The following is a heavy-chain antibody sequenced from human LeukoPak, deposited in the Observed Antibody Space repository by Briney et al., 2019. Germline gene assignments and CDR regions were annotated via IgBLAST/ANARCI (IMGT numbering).Heavy chain of an antibody. CDR3: ARDLSGVAGYTYGRGIDY. J-gene: IGHJ4*02. V-gene: IGHV3-7*01. CDR2: IKEDGSMK. D-gene: IGHD5-18*01. Sequence: PGGSLRLSCTASGFTFSNYWMSWVRQAPGEGLEWVANIKEDGSMKYYVDSVKGRFIISRDNAKNSMYLQMNSLRAEDTAVYYCARDLSGVAGYTYGRGIDYWGQGTLVTVSS. CDR1: GFTFSNYW.